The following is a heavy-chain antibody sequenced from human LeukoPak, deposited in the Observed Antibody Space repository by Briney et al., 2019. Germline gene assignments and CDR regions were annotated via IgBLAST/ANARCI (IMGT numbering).Heavy chain of an antibody. J-gene: IGHJ4*02. CDR1: GYTFTSYD. D-gene: IGHD2-2*01. CDR2: MNPYSGNT. Sequence: GASVKVSCKASGYTFTSYDVNWVRQAAGQGLEWISWMNPYSGNTGYAQKFKGRITMTRNTSITTAYLELSSLRAEDTAVYYCARSKVGSSTLPIDYWGQGTPVTVSP. CDR3: ARSKVGSSTLPIDY. V-gene: IGHV1-8*02.